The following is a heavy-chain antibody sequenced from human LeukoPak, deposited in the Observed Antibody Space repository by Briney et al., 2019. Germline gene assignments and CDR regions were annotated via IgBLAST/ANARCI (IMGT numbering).Heavy chain of an antibody. V-gene: IGHV3-74*01. CDR1: GFTFSSYW. CDR2: INSDGSST. J-gene: IGHJ4*02. CDR3: ARDFGYYDILAAD. Sequence: GGSLRLSCAASGFTFSSYWMHWVRQAPGKGLVWVSRINSDGSSTSYADSVRGRFTISRDNAKNTLYLQMNSLRAEDTAVYYCARDFGYYDILAADWGQGTLVTVSS. D-gene: IGHD3-9*01.